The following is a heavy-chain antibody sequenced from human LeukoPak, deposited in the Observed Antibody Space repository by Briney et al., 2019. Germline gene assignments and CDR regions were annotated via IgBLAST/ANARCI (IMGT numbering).Heavy chain of an antibody. CDR2: ISSSSSYT. Sequence: GGSLRLSCAASGFTFSDYYMSWIRQAPGKGLEWVSYISSSSSYTNYADSVKGRFTISRVNAKNSLYLQMNSLRAEDTAVYYCARVPYYYGSGSYYSGYYFDYWGQGTLVTVSS. V-gene: IGHV3-11*06. J-gene: IGHJ4*02. CDR1: GFTFSDYY. CDR3: ARVPYYYGSGSYYSGYYFDY. D-gene: IGHD3-10*01.